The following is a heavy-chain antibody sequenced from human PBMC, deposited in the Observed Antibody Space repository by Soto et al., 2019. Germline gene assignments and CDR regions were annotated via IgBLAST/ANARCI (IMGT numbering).Heavy chain of an antibody. CDR3: AKFEGALHHNYHMDV. CDR2: VYGGGNGA. V-gene: IGHV3-23*01. CDR1: GFNFSNFA. D-gene: IGHD1-1*01. Sequence: EMQLLESGGGLVQPGGSLRLSCAASGFNFSNFAMSWVRQAPGKGLEWVSGVYGGGNGALYADSVKGRFIISRDNSKNTLYLHMNSLRAGDTAVYYCAKFEGALHHNYHMDVWGQGTTVTVSS. J-gene: IGHJ6*02.